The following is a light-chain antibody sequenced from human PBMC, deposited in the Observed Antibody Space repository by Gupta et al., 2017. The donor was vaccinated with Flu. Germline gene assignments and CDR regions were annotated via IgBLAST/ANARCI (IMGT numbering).Light chain of an antibody. Sequence: EIVMTQSPATMSVSPGERATLSCRASQSVSSNLAWYQQKPGQAPRLLIYGASTRATGIPARCSGSGSGTEFTLTISSLQSEEFAVYYCQQYNSWPPITFGQGTRLEIK. J-gene: IGKJ5*01. CDR1: QSVSSN. V-gene: IGKV3-15*01. CDR3: QQYNSWPPIT. CDR2: GAS.